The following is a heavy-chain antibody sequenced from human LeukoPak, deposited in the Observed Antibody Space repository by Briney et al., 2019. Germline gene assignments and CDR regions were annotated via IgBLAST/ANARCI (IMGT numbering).Heavy chain of an antibody. CDR2: INAGNGNT. D-gene: IGHD6-13*01. Sequence: RASVKVSCKASGYTFTSYAMHWVRQAPGQRLEWMGWINAGNGNTKYSQKFQGRVTITRDTSASTAYMELSSLRSEDTAVYYCARDETGSSSWYTYFDYWGQGTLVTVSS. CDR3: ARDETGSSSWYTYFDY. CDR1: GYTFTSYA. V-gene: IGHV1-3*01. J-gene: IGHJ4*02.